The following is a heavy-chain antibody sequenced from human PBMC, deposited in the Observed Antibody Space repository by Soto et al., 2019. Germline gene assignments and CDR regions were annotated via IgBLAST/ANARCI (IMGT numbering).Heavy chain of an antibody. CDR3: VRALPVTGFFDS. Sequence: SQTLSLTCAIPGDSVSSNSAAWNWIRQSPSRGLEWLGRTFYRSKWYNDYAPSVKGRITINPDTSRNQLSLQLNSVTPEDTAVYYCVRALPVTGFFDSWGQGTLVT. V-gene: IGHV6-1*01. CDR2: TFYRSKWYN. J-gene: IGHJ4*02. D-gene: IGHD6-19*01. CDR1: GDSVSSNSAA.